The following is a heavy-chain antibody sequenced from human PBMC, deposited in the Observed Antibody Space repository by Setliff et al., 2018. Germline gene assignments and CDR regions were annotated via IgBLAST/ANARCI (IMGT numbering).Heavy chain of an antibody. CDR3: ARVGYYDSSGYSFAFDI. D-gene: IGHD3-22*01. V-gene: IGHV4-30-4*08. CDR1: GGSISSSSYY. CDR2: IYYSGST. J-gene: IGHJ3*02. Sequence: PSETLSLTCTVSGGSISSSSYYWGWIRQPPGKGLEWIGYIYYSGSTYYNPSLKSRVTISVDTSKNQFSLKLSSVTAADTAVYYCARVGYYDSSGYSFAFDIWGQGTMVTVSS.